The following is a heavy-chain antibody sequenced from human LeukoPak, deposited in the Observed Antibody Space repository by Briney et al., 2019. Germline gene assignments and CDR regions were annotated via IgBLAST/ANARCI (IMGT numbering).Heavy chain of an antibody. Sequence: PGGSLRLSCAASGFTFSSYSMNWVRQAPGKGLEWVSSISSSSSYIYYADSVKGRFTISRDNAKNSLYLQMNSLRAEDTAVYYCARAIFWTGGATPDAFDIWGQGTMVTVSS. CDR2: ISSSSSYI. J-gene: IGHJ3*02. D-gene: IGHD3/OR15-3a*01. CDR3: ARAIFWTGGATPDAFDI. CDR1: GFTFSSYS. V-gene: IGHV3-21*01.